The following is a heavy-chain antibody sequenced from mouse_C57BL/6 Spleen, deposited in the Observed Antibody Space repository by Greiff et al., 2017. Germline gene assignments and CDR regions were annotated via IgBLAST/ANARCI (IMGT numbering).Heavy chain of an antibody. D-gene: IGHD2-5*01. V-gene: IGHV6-3*01. J-gene: IGHJ3*01. CDR3: TESNYDAY. CDR1: GFTFSNYW. CDR2: IRLKSDNYAT. Sequence: EVKLVESGGGLVQPGGSMKLSCVASGFTFSNYWMNWVRQSPEKGLEWVAQIRLKSDNYATHYAKSVKGRFTISRDDSKSSVYLQMNNLRAEDTGIYYCTESNYDAYWGQGTLVTVSA.